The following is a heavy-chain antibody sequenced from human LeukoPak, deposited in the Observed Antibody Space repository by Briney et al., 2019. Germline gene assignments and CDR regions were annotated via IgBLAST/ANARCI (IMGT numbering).Heavy chain of an antibody. Sequence: PGGSLGLSCAASGFIFSSFAMNWVRQAPGKGLEWVSYISPTYDIYYSDSVRGRFTISRDNAKNSLYLQMNSLRDEDTAVYYCARDHNWGFDYWGQGTLVAVSS. J-gene: IGHJ4*02. CDR3: ARDHNWGFDY. D-gene: IGHD7-27*01. CDR2: ISPTYDI. V-gene: IGHV3-48*02. CDR1: GFIFSSFA.